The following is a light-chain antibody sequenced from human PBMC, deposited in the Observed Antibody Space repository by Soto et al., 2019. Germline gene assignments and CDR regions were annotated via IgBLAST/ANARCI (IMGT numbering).Light chain of an antibody. CDR1: QSVFNNH. CDR2: GAS. Sequence: EIVMTPSPGTLSLSPVDRDTISCRASQSVFNNHIGWYQQKPGQAPRRLIFGASFRATGIPDRFSVSLSGTDFTLTISSLEPEECSVDDGQQYGSSPTTCGQGTKVDIK. CDR3: QQYGSSPTT. V-gene: IGKV3-20*01. J-gene: IGKJ1*01.